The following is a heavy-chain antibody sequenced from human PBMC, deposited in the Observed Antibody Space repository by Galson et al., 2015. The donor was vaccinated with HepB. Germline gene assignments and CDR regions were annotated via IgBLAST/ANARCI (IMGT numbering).Heavy chain of an antibody. CDR1: GFTFSSYW. D-gene: IGHD2-8*01. CDR2: IKQDGSEK. V-gene: IGHV3-7*03. CDR3: ARTYCTNGVCYKVYFDY. J-gene: IGHJ4*02. Sequence: SLRLSCAASGFTFSSYWMSWVRQAPGKGLEWVANIKQDGSEKYYVDSVKGRFTISRDNAKNSLYLQMNSLRAEDTAVYYCARTYCTNGVCYKVYFDYWGQGTLVTVSS.